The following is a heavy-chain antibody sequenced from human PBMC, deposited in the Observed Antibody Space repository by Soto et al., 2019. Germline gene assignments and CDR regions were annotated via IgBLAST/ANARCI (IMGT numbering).Heavy chain of an antibody. CDR1: GGSISSGDYY. V-gene: IGHV4-30-4*01. D-gene: IGHD5-18*01. J-gene: IGHJ5*02. CDR3: ARVYEYSYPNNWFDP. Sequence: SETLSLTCTVSGGSISSGDYYWSWIRQPPGKGLEWFGYIYYSGSTYYNPSLKSRVTISVDTSKNQFSLKLSSVTAADTAVYYCARVYEYSYPNNWFDPWGQGTLVTVSS. CDR2: IYYSGST.